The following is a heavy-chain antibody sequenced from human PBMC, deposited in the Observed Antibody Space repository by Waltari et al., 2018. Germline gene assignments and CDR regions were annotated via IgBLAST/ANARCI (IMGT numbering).Heavy chain of an antibody. CDR1: GFTFSSYG. Sequence: QVQLVESGGGVVQPGRSLGLSCAASGFTFSSYGMHWVRQAPGKGLEWVAVISYDGSNKYYADSVKGRFTISRDNSKNTLYLQMNSLRAEDTAVYYCAKEKLLWFGELSMVMDVWGQGTTVTVSS. CDR3: AKEKLLWFGELSMVMDV. CDR2: ISYDGSNK. J-gene: IGHJ6*02. V-gene: IGHV3-30*18. D-gene: IGHD3-10*01.